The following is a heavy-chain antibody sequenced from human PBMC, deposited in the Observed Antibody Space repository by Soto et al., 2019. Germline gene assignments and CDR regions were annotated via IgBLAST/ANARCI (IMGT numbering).Heavy chain of an antibody. CDR3: AKDMYISNWYPFDY. CDR2: ISSDGSET. J-gene: IGHJ4*02. CDR1: GFTFSKYG. Sequence: GGSLRLSCAASGFTFSKYGMGWVRQAPGRGLEWVSLISSDGSETYYADSVKGRFTISRDNSKNTLYLQMNSLRAEDMALYFCAKDMYISNWYPFDYWGQGTLVTVSS. D-gene: IGHD6-13*01. V-gene: IGHV3-23*01.